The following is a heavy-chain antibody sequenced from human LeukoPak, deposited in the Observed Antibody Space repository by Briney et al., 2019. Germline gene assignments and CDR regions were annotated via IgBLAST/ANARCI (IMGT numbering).Heavy chain of an antibody. V-gene: IGHV4-30-2*01. Sequence: SQTLSLTCAVSGGSISSGGYSWSWIRQPPGKGLEWIVYIYHSGSTYYNPSLKSRVTISVDRSKNQFSLKLSSVTAADTAVYYCARGLRCSSTSCPTGPPFDYWGQGTLVTVSS. D-gene: IGHD2-2*01. CDR3: ARGLRCSSTSCPTGPPFDY. CDR1: GGSISSGGYS. CDR2: IYHSGST. J-gene: IGHJ4*02.